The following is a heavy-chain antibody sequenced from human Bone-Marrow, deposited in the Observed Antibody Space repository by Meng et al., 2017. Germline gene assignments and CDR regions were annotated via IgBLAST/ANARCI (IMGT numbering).Heavy chain of an antibody. Sequence: QLQLQESGPGLVKPSETLSLTCTVSGGSISSSSYYWGWIRQPPGKGLEWIGSIYYSGSTYYNPSLKSRVTISVDTSKNQFSLILTSVTAADTAVYFCARVETATTNPYFDYWGQGTLVTVSS. CDR3: ARVETATTNPYFDY. CDR2: IYYSGST. J-gene: IGHJ4*02. CDR1: GGSISSSSYY. D-gene: IGHD5-24*01. V-gene: IGHV4-39*01.